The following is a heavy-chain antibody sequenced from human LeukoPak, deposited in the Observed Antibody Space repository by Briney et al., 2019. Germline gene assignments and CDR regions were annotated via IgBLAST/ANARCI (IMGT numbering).Heavy chain of an antibody. CDR3: AIHPSNSWYYFDY. J-gene: IGHJ4*02. Sequence: GGSLRLSCAASGFTFSSYGMHWVRQAPGKGLEWVAVISYDGSNKYYADPVKGRFTISRDNSKNTLYLQMNSLRAEDTAVYYCAIHPSNSWYYFDYWDQGSLVTVSS. CDR1: GFTFSSYG. CDR2: ISYDGSNK. V-gene: IGHV3-30*03. D-gene: IGHD2/OR15-2a*01.